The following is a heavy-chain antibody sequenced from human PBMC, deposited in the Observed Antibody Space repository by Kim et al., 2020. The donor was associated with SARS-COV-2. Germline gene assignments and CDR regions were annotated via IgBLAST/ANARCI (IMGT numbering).Heavy chain of an antibody. CDR1: GYIFTDYS. J-gene: IGHJ4*01. Sequence: ASVKVSCKASGYIFTDYSIHWVRQAPGQGLEWMGRIRPNSRGTDYAQRFQGRVTMTRDTSINTAYMEVHWLRSDDTAVYFCARGDNYKCNFWGHGTLVTVSS. CDR2: IRPNSRGT. V-gene: IGHV1-2*06. CDR3: ARGDNYKCNF. D-gene: IGHD1-1*01.